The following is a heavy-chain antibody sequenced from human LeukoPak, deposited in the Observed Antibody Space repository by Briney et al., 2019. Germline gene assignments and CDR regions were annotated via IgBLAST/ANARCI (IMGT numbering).Heavy chain of an antibody. J-gene: IGHJ2*01. V-gene: IGHV3-20*04. CDR1: EFTFDDYC. D-gene: IGHD4-17*01. CDR2: ITWNGDTT. CDR3: ARSSTTVTTRFFDL. Sequence: GGSLRLSCAASEFTFDDYCMTWVRQAPGKGLEWVSYITWNGDTTAYADSVKGRFTISRDNAKNSLYLQMNSLRVEDTAFYYCARSSTTVTTRFFDLWGRGTLVTVSS.